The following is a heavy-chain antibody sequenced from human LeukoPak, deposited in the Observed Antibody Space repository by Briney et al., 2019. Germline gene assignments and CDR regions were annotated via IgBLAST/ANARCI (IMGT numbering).Heavy chain of an antibody. CDR1: GGSISSSSYY. CDR3: ARPIAVAGYYFDY. Sequence: PSETLSLTCTVSGGSISSSSYYWGWLRQPPGKGLEWIGSIYYSGSTYYNPSLKSRVTISVDTSKNQFSLKLSSVTAADTAVYYCARPIAVAGYYFDYWGQGTLVTVSS. V-gene: IGHV4-39*01. D-gene: IGHD6-19*01. J-gene: IGHJ4*02. CDR2: IYYSGST.